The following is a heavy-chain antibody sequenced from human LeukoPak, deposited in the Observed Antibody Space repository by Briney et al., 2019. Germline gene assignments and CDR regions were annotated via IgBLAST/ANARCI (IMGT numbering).Heavy chain of an antibody. D-gene: IGHD6-13*01. V-gene: IGHV4-61*02. Sequence: TLSLTCTVSGGSISSGSYYWSWIRQPAGKGLEWIGRIYTSGSTNYNPSLKSRVTISVDTSKNQFSLKLSSVTAADTTVYYCARVSGIAPSPDYYMDVWAKGPRSPSP. CDR1: GGSISSGSYY. J-gene: IGHJ6*03. CDR2: IYTSGST. CDR3: ARVSGIAPSPDYYMDV.